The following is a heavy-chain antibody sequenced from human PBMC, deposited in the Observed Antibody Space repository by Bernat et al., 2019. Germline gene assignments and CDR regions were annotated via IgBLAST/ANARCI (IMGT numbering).Heavy chain of an antibody. Sequence: QVQLVQSGAEVKKPGASVKVSCKASGYTFTGYYMHWVRQAPGQGLEWMGWINPNSGGTNYAQKFQGWVTMTRDTSISTAYMELSRLRSDDTAVYYCARALVSGWYKRNWFDPWGQGTLVTVSS. J-gene: IGHJ5*02. CDR1: GYTFTGYY. CDR2: INPNSGGT. V-gene: IGHV1-2*04. D-gene: IGHD6-13*01. CDR3: ARALVSGWYKRNWFDP.